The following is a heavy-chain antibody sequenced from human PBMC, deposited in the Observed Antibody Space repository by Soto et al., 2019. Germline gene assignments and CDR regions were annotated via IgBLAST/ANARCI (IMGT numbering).Heavy chain of an antibody. CDR2: ISTYNGDT. CDR3: ARGDSTGSPRGWFDP. J-gene: IGHJ5*02. Sequence: QVQLVQSGAEMKKPGASVQVSCKASGYSFTRYGINWVRQAPGQGLEWMGWISTYNGDTNYAQKLQGRVTMTTDTSTTKAYMDLRSLTSDDTAVYFCARGDSTGSPRGWFDPWGQGTLVTVSS. D-gene: IGHD6-19*01. V-gene: IGHV1-18*04. CDR1: GYSFTRYG.